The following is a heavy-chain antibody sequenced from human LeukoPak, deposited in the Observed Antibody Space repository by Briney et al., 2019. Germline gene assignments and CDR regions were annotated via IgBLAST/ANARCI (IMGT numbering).Heavy chain of an antibody. Sequence: SETLSLTCTVSGGSISSYYWSWIRQPPGKGLEWIGYIYYSGSTNYNPSLKSRVTISVDTSKNQFSLKLNSVTAADTAVYYCAGRRIKIFGEVIRSRRHWFDPWGQGTLVTVSS. J-gene: IGHJ5*02. D-gene: IGHD3-3*01. CDR2: IYYSGST. CDR1: GGSISSYY. V-gene: IGHV4-59*12. CDR3: AGRRIKIFGEVIRSRRHWFDP.